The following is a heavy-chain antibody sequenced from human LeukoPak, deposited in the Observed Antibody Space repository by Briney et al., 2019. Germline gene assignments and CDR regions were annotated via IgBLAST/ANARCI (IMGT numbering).Heavy chain of an antibody. D-gene: IGHD2-2*01. Sequence: GGSLRLSCVASGFTFSKNALSWVRQTPGKGLECVSAISGDGRSPYYADSVKGRFTISRDNSKNTLYLQMNRLRAEDTAVYYCAKERRIGSTTRREYYFDYWGQGTLVTVSS. V-gene: IGHV3-23*01. CDR1: GFTFSKNA. J-gene: IGHJ4*02. CDR3: AKERRIGSTTRREYYFDY. CDR2: ISGDGRSP.